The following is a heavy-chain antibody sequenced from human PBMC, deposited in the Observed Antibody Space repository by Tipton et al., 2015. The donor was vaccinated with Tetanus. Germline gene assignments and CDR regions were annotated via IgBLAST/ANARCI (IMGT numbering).Heavy chain of an antibody. Sequence: QVQLVQSGAEVKKPGASVKVSCKASGYTFTSYYMHWVRQAPGQGLEWMGIINPSGGSTSYAQKFQGRVTMTRGTSTSTFYMELSSLRSGATAVYYCARSSIAGRWFDPWGQGTLVSVSS. J-gene: IGHJ5*02. D-gene: IGHD6-6*01. V-gene: IGHV1-46*01. CDR2: INPSGGST. CDR1: GYTFTSYY. CDR3: ARSSIAGRWFDP.